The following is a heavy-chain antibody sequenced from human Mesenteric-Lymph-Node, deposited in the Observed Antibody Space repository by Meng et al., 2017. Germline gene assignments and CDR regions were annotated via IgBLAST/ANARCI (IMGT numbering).Heavy chain of an antibody. CDR2: ISYDGSNK. V-gene: IGHV3-30*01. CDR1: GFTFNTYA. J-gene: IGHJ4*02. D-gene: IGHD6-19*01. CDR3: ATPGGSGWSRGFDY. Sequence: GESLKISCAASGFTFNTYALHWVRQAPGKGPEWVAGISYDGSNKYYADSVKGRFTISRDNSENTLYMQMNSLRPEDTAVYYCATPGGSGWSRGFDYWGQGTLVTVSS.